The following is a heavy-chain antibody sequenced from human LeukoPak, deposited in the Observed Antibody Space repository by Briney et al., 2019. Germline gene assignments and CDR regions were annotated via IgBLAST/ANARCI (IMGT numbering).Heavy chain of an antibody. CDR2: IIPIFGTA. V-gene: IGHV1-69*05. Sequence: SVKVSCKASGGTFSSYAISWVRQAPGQGLEWMGGIIPIFGTANYAQKFQGRVTMTRDTSISTAYMELSRLRSDDTAVYYCARDPDIVVVVAATGGDYWGQGTLVTVSS. CDR1: GGTFSSYA. D-gene: IGHD2-15*01. CDR3: ARDPDIVVVVAATGGDY. J-gene: IGHJ4*02.